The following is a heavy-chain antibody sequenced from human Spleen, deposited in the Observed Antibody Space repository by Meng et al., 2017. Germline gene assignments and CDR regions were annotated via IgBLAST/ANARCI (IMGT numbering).Heavy chain of an antibody. D-gene: IGHD1-26*01. CDR3: ARDRVGGTAAQFDY. J-gene: IGHJ4*02. Sequence: QVQLQESGPGRVKPSEILSLTCSVPGGSISLSYWSGIRQPAGEGLEWIGRIYSSGSTNYNPSLKSRLTMSVDTSQNQFSLNLNSVTAADTAVYYCARDRVGGTAAQFDYWGQGTLVTVSS. CDR1: GGSISLSY. CDR2: IYSSGST. V-gene: IGHV4-4*07.